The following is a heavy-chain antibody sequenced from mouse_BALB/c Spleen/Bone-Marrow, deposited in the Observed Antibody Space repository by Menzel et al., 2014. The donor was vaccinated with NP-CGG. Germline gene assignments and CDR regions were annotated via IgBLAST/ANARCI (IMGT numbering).Heavy chain of an antibody. CDR2: ISSGGSDT. V-gene: IGHV5-9-3*01. Sequence: DVHLVESGGGLVKPGGSLKLSCTTSGFTFSSYAMSWVRQTPEKRLERVAVISSGGSDTYYPDSVKGRFTVSRDNAKNTLYLQMSSLRSEDTALYYCARRSDLRASMDYWGQGTSVTVSS. D-gene: IGHD3-1*01. CDR1: GFTFSSYA. J-gene: IGHJ4*01. CDR3: ARRSDLRASMDY.